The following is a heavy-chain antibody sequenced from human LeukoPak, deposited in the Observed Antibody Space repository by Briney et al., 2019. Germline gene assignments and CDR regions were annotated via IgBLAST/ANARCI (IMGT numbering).Heavy chain of an antibody. D-gene: IGHD3-3*01. V-gene: IGHV5-51*01. J-gene: IGHJ4*02. Sequence: GESLKISCKGSGYSFTSYWIGWVRQMPGKGLEWMGIIYPGDSDTRYSPSFQGQVPISADKSISTAHLQWSSLKASDTAMYYCARVLADYDFWSGYLDFGGQGTLVTVSS. CDR3: ARVLADYDFWSGYLDF. CDR2: IYPGDSDT. CDR1: GYSFTSYW.